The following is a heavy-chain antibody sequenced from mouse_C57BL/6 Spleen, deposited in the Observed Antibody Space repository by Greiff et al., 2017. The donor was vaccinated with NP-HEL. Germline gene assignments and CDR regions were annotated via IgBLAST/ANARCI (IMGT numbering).Heavy chain of an antibody. CDR1: GYTFTSYG. CDR2: IYPRSGNT. CDR3: AGYDYDFDY. V-gene: IGHV1-81*01. Sequence: QVQLKESGAELARPGASVKLSCKASGYTFTSYGISWVKQRTGQGLEWIGEIYPRSGNTYYNEKFKGKATLTADKSSSTAYMELRSLTSEDSAVYFCAGYDYDFDYWGQGTTLTVSS. J-gene: IGHJ2*01. D-gene: IGHD2-4*01.